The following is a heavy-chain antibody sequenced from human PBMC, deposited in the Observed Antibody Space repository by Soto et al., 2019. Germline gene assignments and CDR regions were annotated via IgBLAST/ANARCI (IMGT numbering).Heavy chain of an antibody. Sequence: GGSLRLSCAASGFTFSSYSMNWVRQAPGKGLERVSYISSSSSTIYYADSVKGRFTISRDNAKNSLYLQMNSLRDEDTAVYYCARARKQWLVSSSDYWGQGTLVTVSS. CDR2: ISSSSSTI. D-gene: IGHD6-19*01. CDR1: GFTFSSYS. J-gene: IGHJ4*02. V-gene: IGHV3-48*02. CDR3: ARARKQWLVSSSDY.